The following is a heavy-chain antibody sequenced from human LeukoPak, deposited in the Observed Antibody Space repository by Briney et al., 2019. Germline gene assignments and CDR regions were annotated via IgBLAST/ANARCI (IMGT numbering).Heavy chain of an antibody. V-gene: IGHV4-39*07. CDR3: ARAVVPAANIYYYYYMDV. CDR2: IYYSGRT. CDR1: GGSISTSSYY. J-gene: IGHJ6*03. D-gene: IGHD2-2*01. Sequence: PSETLSLTCTVSGGSISTSSYYWGWIRQPPGKGLEWIGNIYYSGRTYYNPSLKSRVTISVDTSKNQFSLKLSSVTAADTAVYYCARAVVPAANIYYYYYMDVWGKGTTVTVSS.